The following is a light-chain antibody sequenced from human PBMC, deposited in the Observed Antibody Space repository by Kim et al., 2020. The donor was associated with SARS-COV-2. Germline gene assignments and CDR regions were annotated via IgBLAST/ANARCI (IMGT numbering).Light chain of an antibody. Sequence: EIVLTQSPGTLSLSPGERATLSCRASQSVTSNYLAWYQQKPGQAPRLLFYGASHRATGIPDRFSGSGSGTDFTLTISRLEPEDFAVYYCQQYGSSPAYTFGQGTKLEI. CDR3: QQYGSSPAYT. J-gene: IGKJ2*01. CDR2: GAS. CDR1: QSVTSNY. V-gene: IGKV3-20*01.